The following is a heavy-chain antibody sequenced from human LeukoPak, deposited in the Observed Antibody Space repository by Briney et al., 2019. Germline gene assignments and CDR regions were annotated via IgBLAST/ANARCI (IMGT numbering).Heavy chain of an antibody. CDR1: GFTFSSYA. J-gene: IGHJ5*02. CDR2: ISYDGSNK. V-gene: IGHV3-30*04. Sequence: PGRSLRLSCAASGFTFSSYAMHWVRQAPGKGLEWVAGISYDGSNKYYADSVKGRFTISRDNSKNTLYLQMNSLRAEDTAVYFCASGKYRYGDNWFDPWGQGTLVTVSS. D-gene: IGHD5-18*01. CDR3: ASGKYRYGDNWFDP.